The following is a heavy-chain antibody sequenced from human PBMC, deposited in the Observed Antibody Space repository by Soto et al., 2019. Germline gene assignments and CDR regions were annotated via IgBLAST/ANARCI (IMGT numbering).Heavy chain of an antibody. CDR2: INHSGST. V-gene: IGHV4-34*01. CDR3: ERASTLITGTSIDY. D-gene: IGHD1-20*01. Sequence: PSETLSLTCAVYGGSFSGYYWTWIRQPPGKGLEWIGEINHSGSTNYKPSLRSRVTISVDTSKNQLSLKVNSVTAADTAVYYCERASTLITGTSIDYWGQGTLVTVSS. J-gene: IGHJ4*02. CDR1: GGSFSGYY.